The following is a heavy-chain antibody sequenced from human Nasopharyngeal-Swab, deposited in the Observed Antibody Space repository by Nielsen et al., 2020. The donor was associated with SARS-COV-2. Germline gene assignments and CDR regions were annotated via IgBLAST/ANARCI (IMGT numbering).Heavy chain of an antibody. CDR1: GFTFSSA. CDR3: AKAPRVNDPVDY. Sequence: GESLKISCAASGFTFSSAMSWVRQAPGKGLECVSGIGGSGVKTYYADSVKGRFTISRDNSKNTLYLQMNSLRAEDTAVYYCAKAPRVNDPVDYWGQGTLVTVSS. J-gene: IGHJ4*02. V-gene: IGHV3-23*01. D-gene: IGHD2-21*01. CDR2: IGGSGVKT.